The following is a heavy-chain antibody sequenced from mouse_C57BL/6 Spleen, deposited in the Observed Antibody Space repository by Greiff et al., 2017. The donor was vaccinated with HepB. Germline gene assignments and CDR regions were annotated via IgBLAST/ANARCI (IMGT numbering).Heavy chain of an antibody. CDR2: IDPEAGGT. V-gene: IGHV14-1*01. J-gene: IGHJ4*01. CDR1: GFNIKDYY. D-gene: IGHD1-1*01. CDR3: TTDGYYCSSYDGDYAMDY. Sequence: DVKLQESGAELVRPGASVKLSCTASGFNIKDYYMHWVKQRPEQGLAWIGRIDPEAGGTEYAPKFQGKATMTADTSSNTADLQLSSLTSEDNAVYYCTTDGYYCSSYDGDYAMDYWGQGTSVTVSS.